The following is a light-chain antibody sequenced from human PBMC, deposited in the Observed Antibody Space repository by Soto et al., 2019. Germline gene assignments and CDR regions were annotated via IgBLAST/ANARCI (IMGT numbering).Light chain of an antibody. CDR3: PQYGSSPLT. CDR1: QSVTSSY. Sequence: EIVWTQSPGTLSLSPGERATLTCRASQSVTSSYLAWYQQKPGQAPRLLMYGASSRATGIPDRFSGSGSGTDFTLTISRLEPEDFAVYYCPQYGSSPLTFGPGTKVDIK. J-gene: IGKJ3*01. CDR2: GAS. V-gene: IGKV3-20*01.